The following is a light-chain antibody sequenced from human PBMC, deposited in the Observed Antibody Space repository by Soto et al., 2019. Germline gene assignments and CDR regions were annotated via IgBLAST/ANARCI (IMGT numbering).Light chain of an antibody. Sequence: DIQMTQSPSTLSASVGDRVTITCRASQSISSWLGWYQQKPGKAPKLLIYDASSLESGVPSRFSGSGSGTAFTLTISSLQPDDFATYYCQQYNSYSYTFGQGTKLEIK. J-gene: IGKJ2*01. CDR2: DAS. V-gene: IGKV1-5*01. CDR1: QSISSW. CDR3: QQYNSYSYT.